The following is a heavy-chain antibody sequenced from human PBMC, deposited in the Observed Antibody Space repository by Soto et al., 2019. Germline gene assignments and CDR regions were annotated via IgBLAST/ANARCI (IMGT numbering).Heavy chain of an antibody. D-gene: IGHD2-2*01. CDR2: IYHSGST. V-gene: IGHV4-4*02. CDR1: GGSISSNKW. J-gene: IGHJ6*02. CDR3: ARDDHMVVVPPSHGARDT. Sequence: ETLSLTCAVYGGSISSNKWWSWVRPPPGKGLEWIGEIYHSGSTNYNPSLKSRVTISLDKSKNQFSLKLTSVTAADSAVYYCARDDHMVVVPPSHGARDTWGHGTTVT.